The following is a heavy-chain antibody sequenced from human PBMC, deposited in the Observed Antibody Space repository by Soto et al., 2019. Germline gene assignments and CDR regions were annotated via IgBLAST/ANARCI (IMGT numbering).Heavy chain of an antibody. D-gene: IGHD1-26*01. J-gene: IGHJ4*02. CDR1: GDSISSAYRY. V-gene: IGHV4-39*01. CDR3: ARNSGTYSDDVADCDH. CDR2: IHYSGSS. Sequence: SETLSLTCTVSGDSISSAYRYWGWIRQPPGKGLEWIGSIHYSGSSHYNPSLRRRVTTSVDTSKKQFSLKVRSVTAADTAVYYCARNSGTYSDDVADCDHWGQGTMVT.